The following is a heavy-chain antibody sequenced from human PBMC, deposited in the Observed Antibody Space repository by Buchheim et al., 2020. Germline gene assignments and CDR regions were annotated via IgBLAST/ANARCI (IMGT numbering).Heavy chain of an antibody. CDR2: INHSGST. D-gene: IGHD3-22*01. Sequence: QVQLQQWGAGLLKPSETLSLTCAVYGGSFSGYYWSWIRQPPGKGLEWIGEINHSGSTNYNPSLKSRVTISVDTSKNQLYLKLSSVTAADTAVYYCARGVPEIVVVPIYYYYGMDVWGQGTT. CDR3: ARGVPEIVVVPIYYYYGMDV. V-gene: IGHV4-34*01. CDR1: GGSFSGYY. J-gene: IGHJ6*02.